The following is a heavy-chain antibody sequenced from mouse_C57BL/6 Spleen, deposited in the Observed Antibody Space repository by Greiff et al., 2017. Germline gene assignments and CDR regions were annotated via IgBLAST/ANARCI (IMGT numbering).Heavy chain of an antibody. Sequence: VQLQQSGPELVKPGASVKISCKASVYAFSSSWMNWVKQRPGKGLEWIGRIYPGDGDTNYNGKFKGKATLTADKSSSTAYMQLSSLTSEDSAVYFCARGGGNYEVDYYAMDYWGQGTSVTVSS. CDR1: VYAFSSSW. J-gene: IGHJ4*01. CDR2: IYPGDGDT. CDR3: ARGGGNYEVDYYAMDY. V-gene: IGHV1-82*01. D-gene: IGHD2-1*01.